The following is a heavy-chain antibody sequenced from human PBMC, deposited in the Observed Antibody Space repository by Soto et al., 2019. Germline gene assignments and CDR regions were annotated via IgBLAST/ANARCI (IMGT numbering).Heavy chain of an antibody. CDR3: ARDSCSGGSCYPGGDP. Sequence: QVQLVQSGAEVKKPGASVKVSCKASGYSFTSYGISWVRQAPGQGLEWMGWISAYNGNTNYAQKLQGRVNMTTDTSTSTAYMELRSLRSDDTAVYYCARDSCSGGSCYPGGDPWGQGTLVTVSS. D-gene: IGHD2-15*01. CDR1: GYSFTSYG. V-gene: IGHV1-18*01. CDR2: ISAYNGNT. J-gene: IGHJ5*02.